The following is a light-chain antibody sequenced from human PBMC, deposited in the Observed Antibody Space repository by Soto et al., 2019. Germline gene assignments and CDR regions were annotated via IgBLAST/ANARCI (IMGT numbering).Light chain of an antibody. Sequence: DIQMTQSPSTLSASVGDRVTIACRASQNIDSWLAWYQQKPGKAPKLLIYKASTLESGVPSRFSGSGSGTEFSLTISSLQPDDFATYYCQQYNLYSTFGPGTNVDIK. CDR1: QNIDSW. J-gene: IGKJ3*01. V-gene: IGKV1-5*03. CDR2: KAS. CDR3: QQYNLYST.